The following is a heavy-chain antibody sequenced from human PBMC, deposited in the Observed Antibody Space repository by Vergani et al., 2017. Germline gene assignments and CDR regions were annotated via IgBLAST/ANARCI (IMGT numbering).Heavy chain of an antibody. CDR3: ARGQWLPTLSFDY. V-gene: IGHV1-2*02. J-gene: IGHJ4*02. CDR2: INPNRGGT. Sequence: QVQLVQSGAEVKKPGASVKVSCKASGYTFTGYYMHWLRQAPGQGLEWMGWINPNRGGTNYAQKFQGRVTMTRDTSISTAYMELSRLRSDDTAVYYCARGQWLPTLSFDYWGQGTLVTVSS. CDR1: GYTFTGYY. D-gene: IGHD6-19*01.